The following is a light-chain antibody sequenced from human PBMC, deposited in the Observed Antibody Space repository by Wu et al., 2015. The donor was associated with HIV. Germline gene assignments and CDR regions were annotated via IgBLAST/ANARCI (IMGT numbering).Light chain of an antibody. CDR1: QSVSSN. CDR3: QQYNNGPRT. J-gene: IGKJ1*01. Sequence: EIMLTQSPATLSVSPGERATLSCRASQSVSSNLAWYQQKPGQAPRLLIYGASTRATGIPARFSGSGSGTEFTLTISSMQSEDFAVYYCQQYNNGPRTFGQGTKVEVK. V-gene: IGKV3-15*01. CDR2: GAS.